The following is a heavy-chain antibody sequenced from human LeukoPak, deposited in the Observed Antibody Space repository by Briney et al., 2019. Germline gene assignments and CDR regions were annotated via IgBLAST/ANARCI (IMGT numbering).Heavy chain of an antibody. V-gene: IGHV1-2*02. CDR3: ARDLYYGSGSYYNDAFDI. D-gene: IGHD3-10*01. J-gene: IGHJ3*02. CDR1: GYTFTGYY. Sequence: ASVKVSCKASGYTFTGYYMHWVRQAPGQGLEWMGWINPNSGGTNYAQKFQGRVTMTRDTSISTAYMELRSLRSDDTAVYYCARDLYYGSGSYYNDAFDIWGQGTMVTVSS. CDR2: INPNSGGT.